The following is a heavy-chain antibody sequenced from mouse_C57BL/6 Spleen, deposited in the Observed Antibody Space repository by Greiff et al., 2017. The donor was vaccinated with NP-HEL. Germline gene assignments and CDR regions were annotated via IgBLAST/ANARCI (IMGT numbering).Heavy chain of an antibody. CDR1: GYSITSGYY. D-gene: IGHD2-4*01. CDR2: ISYDGSN. Sequence: VQLQQSGPGLVKPSQSLSLTCSVTGYSITSGYYWNWIRQFPGNKLEWMGYISYDGSNNYNPSLKNRISITRDTSKNQFFLKLNSVTTEDTATYYCARCDYDGAMDYWGQGTSVTVSS. J-gene: IGHJ4*01. CDR3: ARCDYDGAMDY. V-gene: IGHV3-6*01.